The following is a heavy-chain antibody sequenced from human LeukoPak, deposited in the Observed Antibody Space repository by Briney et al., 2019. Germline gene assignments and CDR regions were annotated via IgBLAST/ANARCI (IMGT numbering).Heavy chain of an antibody. CDR3: ARILSSSHAFDI. V-gene: IGHV3-23*01. CDR2: FTRNDETT. CDR1: GFTFSNSA. Sequence: GGSLRLSCAASGFTFSNSAMSWVRQAPGKGLEWVSGFTRNDETTSYADSVKGRFTISRDNAKNSLYLQMNSLRAEDTAVYYCARILSSSHAFDIWGQGTMVTVSS. J-gene: IGHJ3*02. D-gene: IGHD2-2*01.